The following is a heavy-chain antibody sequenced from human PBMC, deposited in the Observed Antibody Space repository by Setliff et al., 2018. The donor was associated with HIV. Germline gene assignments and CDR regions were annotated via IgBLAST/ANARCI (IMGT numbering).Heavy chain of an antibody. CDR1: GGSFSGYF. J-gene: IGHJ4*01. Sequence: ASETLSLTCAVYGGSFSGYFWSWIRQSPGKGLQWIGEINHSGSTTYNPSLKRRVTISVDTSKNQFSLKLSALTAADTALYYCARSGALATSTWSPFAYWGHGNQVTVSS. V-gene: IGHV4-34*01. CDR3: ARSGALATSTWSPFAY. D-gene: IGHD6-19*01. CDR2: INHSGST.